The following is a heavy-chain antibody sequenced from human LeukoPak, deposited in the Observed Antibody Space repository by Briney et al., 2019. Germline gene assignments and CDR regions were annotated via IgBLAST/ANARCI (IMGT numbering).Heavy chain of an antibody. V-gene: IGHV3-30-3*01. CDR2: ISYDGSNK. Sequence: PGGSLRLSCAASGFTFSSYAMHWVRQAPGKGLEWVAVISYDGSNKYYADSVKGRFTISRDNSKNTLYLQMNSLRAEDTAVYYCARGITGTLGSLLTYYYMDVWGKGTTVTVSS. J-gene: IGHJ6*03. CDR1: GFTFSSYA. D-gene: IGHD1-20*01. CDR3: ARGITGTLGSLLTYYYMDV.